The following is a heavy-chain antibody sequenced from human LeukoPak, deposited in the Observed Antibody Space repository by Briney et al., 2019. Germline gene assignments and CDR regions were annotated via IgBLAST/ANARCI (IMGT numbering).Heavy chain of an antibody. Sequence: SETLSLTCTVSGDSITSPGYSWTWIRQPPGKVLECIGCISHNGNADYNPSLNSRVYMSSDASKNQYSLKLTAVTAAYTAVYYCARDVVVTSSPDDYDIWGPGKMVTVS. CDR3: ARDVVVTSSPDDYDI. D-gene: IGHD2-21*01. V-gene: IGHV4-31*03. CDR1: GDSITSPGYS. J-gene: IGHJ3*02. CDR2: ISHNGNA.